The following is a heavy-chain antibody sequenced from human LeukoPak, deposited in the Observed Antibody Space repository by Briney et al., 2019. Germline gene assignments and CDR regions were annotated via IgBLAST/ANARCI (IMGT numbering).Heavy chain of an antibody. CDR1: GFTFDDYG. D-gene: IGHD6-13*01. Sequence: GGSLRLSCADSGFTFDDYGVSWVRQAPGKGLEWVSGINWDGGATHYADSVKGRFTISRDNDKNSLYLQMNSLTTDDTAVYYCARDLSSSWSMLGYWGQGTLVTISS. CDR3: ARDLSSSWSMLGY. CDR2: INWDGGAT. V-gene: IGHV3-20*04. J-gene: IGHJ4*02.